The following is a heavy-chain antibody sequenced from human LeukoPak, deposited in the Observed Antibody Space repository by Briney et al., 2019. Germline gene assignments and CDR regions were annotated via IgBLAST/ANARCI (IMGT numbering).Heavy chain of an antibody. J-gene: IGHJ4*02. CDR2: INHSGST. D-gene: IGHD3-22*01. V-gene: IGHV4-34*01. CDR3: AADSSGFSHFDY. Sequence: PSETLSLTCAVYGGSFSGYYWSWIRQPPGKGLEWIGEINHSGSTNYNPSLKSRVTISVDTSKNQSSLKLSSVTAADTAVYYCAADSSGFSHFDYWGQGTLVTVSS. CDR1: GGSFSGYY.